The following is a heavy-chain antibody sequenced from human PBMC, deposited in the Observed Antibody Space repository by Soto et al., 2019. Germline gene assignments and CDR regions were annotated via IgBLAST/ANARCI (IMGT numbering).Heavy chain of an antibody. V-gene: IGHV1-18*01. CDR3: ACHSSIGPYSSSWINWFDP. CDR1: GYTFTSYG. J-gene: IGHJ5*02. D-gene: IGHD6-13*01. CDR2: ISAYNGNT. Sequence: ASVKVSCKASGYTFTSYGISWVRQAPGQGLEWMGWISAYNGNTNYAQKLQGRVTMTADTSTSTAYMELSSLRSDDTAVYYGACHSSIGPYSSSWINWFDPWGQGTLVTVSS.